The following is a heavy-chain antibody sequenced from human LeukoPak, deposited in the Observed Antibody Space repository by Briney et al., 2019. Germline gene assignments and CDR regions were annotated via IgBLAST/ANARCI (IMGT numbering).Heavy chain of an antibody. V-gene: IGHV3-23*01. CDR1: GFTFSSYA. CDR3: AKSADPGVYYFDY. D-gene: IGHD7-27*01. J-gene: IGHJ4*02. Sequence: PGGSLRLSCTTSGFTFSSYAMSWVRQAPGKGLEWVSSMSGRGDTTYYADSVKGRFTISRDNSKNTLYLQMNSLRAEDTAVYYCAKSADPGVYYFDYWGQGTLVTVSS. CDR2: MSGRGDTT.